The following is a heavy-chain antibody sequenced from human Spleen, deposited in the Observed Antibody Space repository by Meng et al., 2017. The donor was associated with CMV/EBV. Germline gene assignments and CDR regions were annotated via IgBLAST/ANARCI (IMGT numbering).Heavy chain of an antibody. Sequence: ASVKVSCKASGYTFTSYDINWMRQATGQGLEWMGWMNPNSGNTGYAQKFQGRVTMTRNTSISTAYMELSSLRSEDTAVYYCARAYDFWSGYYAYYYYGMDVWGQGTTVTVSS. CDR3: ARAYDFWSGYYAYYYYGMDV. CDR2: MNPNSGNT. J-gene: IGHJ6*02. D-gene: IGHD3-3*01. V-gene: IGHV1-8*01. CDR1: GYTFTSYD.